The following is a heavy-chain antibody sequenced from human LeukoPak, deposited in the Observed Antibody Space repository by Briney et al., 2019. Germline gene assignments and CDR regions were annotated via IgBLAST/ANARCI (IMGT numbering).Heavy chain of an antibody. Sequence: GGSLRLSYAASGFTFSSYWMSWVRQAPGKGLEWVANIKQDGSEKYYVDSVKGRFTISRDNAKNSLYLQMNSLRAEDTAVYYCARDYYYDSSGYLDYWGQGTLVTVSS. CDR1: GFTFSSYW. J-gene: IGHJ4*02. CDR3: ARDYYYDSSGYLDY. CDR2: IKQDGSEK. V-gene: IGHV3-7*01. D-gene: IGHD3-22*01.